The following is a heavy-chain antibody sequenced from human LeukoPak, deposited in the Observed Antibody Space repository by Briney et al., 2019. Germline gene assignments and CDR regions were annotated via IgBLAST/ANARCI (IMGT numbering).Heavy chain of an antibody. V-gene: IGHV3-23*01. J-gene: IGHJ5*02. CDR2: TSTSGGSA. CDR3: AKVTVGTTSRLDT. Sequence: PGGSLRLSCAASGFTFSNNAMSWVRQAPGKGLEWVSATSTSGGSAYYADSVKGRFTVSRDNSKNTLYLQMSSLRAEDTAVYYCAKVTVGTTSRLDTWGQGTLVTVSS. D-gene: IGHD2/OR15-2a*01. CDR1: GFTFSNNA.